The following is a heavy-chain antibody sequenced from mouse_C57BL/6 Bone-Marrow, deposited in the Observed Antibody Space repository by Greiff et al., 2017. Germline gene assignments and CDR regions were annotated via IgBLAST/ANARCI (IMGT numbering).Heavy chain of an antibody. CDR3: ARQGYYYGSYWYFDV. V-gene: IGHV5-6*01. CDR1: GFTFSGDG. D-gene: IGHD1-1*01. Sequence: EVKLVESGGDLVKPGGSLKLSCAASGFTFSGDGMSWVRQTPDKRLEWVATISSDGSYTYYPDSVKGRFTISRANAKNTLYLQMSRLKSEDTAMYYCARQGYYYGSYWYFDVWGKGTTVTVSS. CDR2: ISSDGSYT. J-gene: IGHJ1*03.